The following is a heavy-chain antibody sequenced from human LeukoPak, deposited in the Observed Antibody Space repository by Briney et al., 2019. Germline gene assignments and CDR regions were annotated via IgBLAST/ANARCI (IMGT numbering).Heavy chain of an antibody. CDR2: INHSGST. Sequence: SETLSLTCAVYGGSFSGYYWSWIRQPPGKGLEWIGEINHSGSTNYNPSLKSRVTISVDTSKNQLSLKLSSVTAADTAVYYCARESNYYGSGTGWFDPWGQGTLVTVSS. V-gene: IGHV4-34*01. D-gene: IGHD3-10*01. CDR3: ARESNYYGSGTGWFDP. J-gene: IGHJ5*02. CDR1: GGSFSGYY.